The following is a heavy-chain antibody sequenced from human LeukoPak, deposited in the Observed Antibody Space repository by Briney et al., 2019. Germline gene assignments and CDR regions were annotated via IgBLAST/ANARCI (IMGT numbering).Heavy chain of an antibody. J-gene: IGHJ4*02. CDR1: GGTFSSYA. V-gene: IGHV1-8*02. D-gene: IGHD2-8*01. CDR2: MNPNSGNT. Sequence: GASVKVSCKASGGTFSSYAISWVRQASGQGLEWMGWMNPNSGNTGYAQTFQGRVTMTRSTSISTAYMELSTLRFEDTAVYYCIRSVRNGHFDYWGQGTLVTVSS. CDR3: IRSVRNGHFDY.